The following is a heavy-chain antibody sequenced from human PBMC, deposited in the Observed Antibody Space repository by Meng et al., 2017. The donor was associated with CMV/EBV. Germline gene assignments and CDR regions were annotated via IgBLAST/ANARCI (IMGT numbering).Heavy chain of an antibody. Sequence: GQLVPSGDEVKDPGCSVNVFCNASGGTFSSYAISWVRQDPGQGLEWMGGIIPIFGTANYAQKFQGRVTITADESTSTAYMELSSLRSEDTAVYHCARVCGGSCFDYWGQGTLVTVSS. D-gene: IGHD2-15*01. J-gene: IGHJ4*02. CDR2: IIPIFGTA. CDR1: GGTFSSYA. V-gene: IGHV1-69*12. CDR3: ARVCGGSCFDY.